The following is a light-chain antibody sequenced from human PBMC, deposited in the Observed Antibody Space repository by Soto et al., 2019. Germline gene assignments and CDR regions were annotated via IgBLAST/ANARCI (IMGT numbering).Light chain of an antibody. Sequence: EIVLTQSPGTLSLSPGERATLSCRASQSVSNNYLAWYQQKPGQAPRLLIYGASTRATGIPARFSGSGSGTEFTLTISSLEPEDFAVYYCQQRNDWRRGTFGQGTRLEIK. V-gene: IGKV3D-20*02. CDR3: QQRNDWRRGT. J-gene: IGKJ5*01. CDR2: GAS. CDR1: QSVSNNY.